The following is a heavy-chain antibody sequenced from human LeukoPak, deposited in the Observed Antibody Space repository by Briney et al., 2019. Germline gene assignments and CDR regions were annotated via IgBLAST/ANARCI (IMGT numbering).Heavy chain of an antibody. CDR1: GYKVTTYW. D-gene: IGHD3-3*01. CDR3: ARLQQHPFLAY. J-gene: IGHJ4*02. V-gene: IGHV5-51*01. CDR2: IYPGDSDV. Sequence: GESLTISCKGSGYKVTTYWIGWVRQMPGKGLEWMGIIYPGDSDVKYHPSFQGQVTISVDKSITTAYLQWSSLKASDTAMYYCARLQQHPFLAYWGQGTLVTVSS.